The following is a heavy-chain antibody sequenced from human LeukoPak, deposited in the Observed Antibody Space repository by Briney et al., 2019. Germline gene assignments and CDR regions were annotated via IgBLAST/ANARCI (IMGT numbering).Heavy chain of an antibody. CDR2: ISGSGGST. CDR3: AKGDPRVAATLRYYYYGMDV. Sequence: PGGSLRLSCAAPGFTFSSYAMSWVRQAPGKGLEWVSAISGSGGSTYYADSVKGRFTISRDNSKNTLYLQMNSLRAEDTAVYYCAKGDPRVAATLRYYYYGMDVWGQGTTVTVSS. CDR1: GFTFSSYA. J-gene: IGHJ6*02. V-gene: IGHV3-23*01. D-gene: IGHD2-15*01.